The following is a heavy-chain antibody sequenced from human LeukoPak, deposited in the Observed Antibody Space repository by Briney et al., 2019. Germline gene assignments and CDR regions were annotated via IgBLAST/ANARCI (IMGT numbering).Heavy chain of an antibody. CDR2: INHSGST. D-gene: IGHD3-3*01. CDR1: GGSFSGYY. V-gene: IGHV4-34*01. Sequence: SETLSLTCAVYGGSFSGYYWSWIRQPPGKGLGWIGEINHSGSTNYNPSLKSRVTISVDTSKNQFSLKLSSVTAADTAVYYCAGQGSTIFGVVISYFDYWGQGTLVTVSS. CDR3: AGQGSTIFGVVISYFDY. J-gene: IGHJ4*02.